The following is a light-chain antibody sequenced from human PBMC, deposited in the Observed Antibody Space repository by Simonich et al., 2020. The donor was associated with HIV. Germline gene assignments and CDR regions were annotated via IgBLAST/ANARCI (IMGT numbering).Light chain of an antibody. CDR3: QQSYSTPIA. CDR1: QSISNY. Sequence: DIQMTQSPSSLSASIGDRVTITCRASQSISNYLNWYQQKEGKDPKLLIYAASSLQSGVPSKFSGSGSGTDFTLTISSLQPEDFGTYYCQQSYSTPIAFGQGTRLEIK. CDR2: AAS. J-gene: IGKJ5*01. V-gene: IGKV1-39*01.